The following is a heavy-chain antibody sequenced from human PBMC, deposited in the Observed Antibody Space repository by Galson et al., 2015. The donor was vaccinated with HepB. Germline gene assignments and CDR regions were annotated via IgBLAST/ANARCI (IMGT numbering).Heavy chain of an antibody. D-gene: IGHD2-2*01. CDR3: AKDIEEYCSSTSCPLGGFDY. CDR1: GFTFDDYA. Sequence: SLRLSCAASGFTFDDYAMHWVRQAPGKGLEWVSGISWNSGSIGYADSVKGRFTISRDNAKNSLYLQMNSLRAEDTALYYCAKDIEEYCSSTSCPLGGFDYWGQGTLVTVSS. J-gene: IGHJ4*02. V-gene: IGHV3-9*01. CDR2: ISWNSGSI.